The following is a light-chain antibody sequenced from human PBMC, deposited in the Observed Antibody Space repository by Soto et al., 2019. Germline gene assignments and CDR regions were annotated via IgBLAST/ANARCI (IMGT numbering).Light chain of an antibody. CDR3: FSYTRSSTWV. CDR1: SSDVGSYNY. J-gene: IGLJ3*02. CDR2: DVS. V-gene: IGLV2-14*03. Sequence: QSALTQPASVSGSPGQSITISCTGTSSDVGSYNYVSWYQQHPGKAPKLMIYDVSNRPSGVSNRFSGSKSGNTASLTISGLQAEDEADYYCFSYTRSSTWVFGGWTKVTVL.